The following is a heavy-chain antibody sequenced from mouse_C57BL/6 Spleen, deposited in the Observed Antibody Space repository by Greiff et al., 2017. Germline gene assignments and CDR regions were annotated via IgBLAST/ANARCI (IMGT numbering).Heavy chain of an antibody. CDR1: GYTFTEYT. V-gene: IGHV1-62-2*01. D-gene: IGHD2-14*01. J-gene: IGHJ2*01. CDR3: ARHKNYRSDPVYYFDY. CDR2: VYPGSGSI. Sequence: VQLKESGAELVKPGASVKLSCKASGYTFTEYTIHWVKQRSGQGLEWIGWVYPGSGSIKYNEKFKDKATLTADKSSSTVYMELSRLTSEDSAVFFCARHKNYRSDPVYYFDYWGQGTTLTVSS.